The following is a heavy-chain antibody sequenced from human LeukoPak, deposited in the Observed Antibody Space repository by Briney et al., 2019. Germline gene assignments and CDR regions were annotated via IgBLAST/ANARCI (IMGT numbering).Heavy chain of an antibody. V-gene: IGHV4-30-2*01. CDR1: GGSISSGGYS. D-gene: IGHD3-10*01. CDR3: ARHMSVSYDAFDL. CDR2: IYHSGST. J-gene: IGHJ3*01. Sequence: SETLSLTCAVSGGSISSGGYSWSWIRQPPGKGLEWIGYIYHSGSTYYNPSLKSRVTISVDRSKNQFSLKLSSVTAADTAVYYCARHMSVSYDAFDLWGRGTPVTVSS.